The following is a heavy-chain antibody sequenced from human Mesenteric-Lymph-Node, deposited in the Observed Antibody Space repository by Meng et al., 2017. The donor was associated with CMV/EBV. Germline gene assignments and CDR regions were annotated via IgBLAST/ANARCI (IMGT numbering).Heavy chain of an antibody. D-gene: IGHD3-3*01. CDR1: GFTFTGYS. J-gene: IGHJ6*02. Sequence: ASVKVSCKASGFTFTGYSIHWVRQAPGQGLEWMGWINPNSGGTNYAQKLQGRVTMTTDTSTSTAYMELRSLRSDDTAVYYCARERYYDFWSGFVPYYYGMDVWGQGTTVTVSS. CDR2: INPNSGGT. CDR3: ARERYYDFWSGFVPYYYGMDV. V-gene: IGHV1-2*02.